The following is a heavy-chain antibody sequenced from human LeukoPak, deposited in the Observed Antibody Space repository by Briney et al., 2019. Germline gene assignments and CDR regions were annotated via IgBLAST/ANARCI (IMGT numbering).Heavy chain of an antibody. Sequence: ASVKVSCKVSGYTLTELSMHWVRQAPGKGLEWMGSFDPEDGETIYAQRFQGRVTMTEDTSTDTAYMDLSRLRSEDTAVYYCATSPYYYDSSGRFDYWGQGTLVTVSS. V-gene: IGHV1-24*01. J-gene: IGHJ4*02. CDR3: ATSPYYYDSSGRFDY. CDR1: GYTLTELS. CDR2: FDPEDGET. D-gene: IGHD3-22*01.